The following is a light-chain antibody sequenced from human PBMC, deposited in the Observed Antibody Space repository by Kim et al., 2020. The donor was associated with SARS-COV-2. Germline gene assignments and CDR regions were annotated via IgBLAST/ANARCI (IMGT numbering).Light chain of an antibody. CDR3: NSRDSSGNHHVV. CDR2: GKN. V-gene: IGLV3-19*01. J-gene: IGLJ2*01. Sequence: LGQTVRITCQGDSLRSYYASWYQQKPGQAPVLVFYGKNNRPSGIPDRFSGSYSGNTASLTITAAQAEDEADYYCNSRDSSGNHHVVFGGGTQLTVL. CDR1: SLRSYY.